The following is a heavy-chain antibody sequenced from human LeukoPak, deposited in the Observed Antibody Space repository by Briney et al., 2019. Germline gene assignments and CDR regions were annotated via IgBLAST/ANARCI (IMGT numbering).Heavy chain of an antibody. CDR3: TKDFTDNWNSDY. J-gene: IGHJ4*02. CDR2: ISGSGDST. D-gene: IGHD1-1*01. Sequence: GGSLRLSCAASGFTFSSYAMSWVRQAPGKGLEWVSSISGSGDSTYYADSVKGRFTLSRDNSKSTLYLQMNSLRAEDAAVYYCTKDFTDNWNSDYWGQGTLVTVSS. V-gene: IGHV3-23*01. CDR1: GFTFSSYA.